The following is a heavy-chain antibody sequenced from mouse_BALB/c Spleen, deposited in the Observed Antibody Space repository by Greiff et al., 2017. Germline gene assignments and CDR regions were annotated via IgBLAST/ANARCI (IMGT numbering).Heavy chain of an antibody. V-gene: IGHV5-17*02. D-gene: IGHD3-3*01. CDR3: ARWGDVWYLDV. CDR2: ISRGSSTI. CDR1: GFTFSSFG. J-gene: IGHJ1*01. Sequence: EVQRLESGGGLVQPGGSRKLSCAASGFTFSSFGMHWVRQAPEQGLEWVAYISRGSSTIYYADTVKGRFTISRDNPKNTLFLQITSLRSEDAAMYYCARWGDVWYLDVWGAGTTVTVSS.